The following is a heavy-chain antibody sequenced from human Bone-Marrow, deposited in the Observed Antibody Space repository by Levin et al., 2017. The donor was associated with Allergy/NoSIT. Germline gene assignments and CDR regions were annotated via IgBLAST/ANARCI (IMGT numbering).Heavy chain of an antibody. CDR2: IIPIFGTA. Sequence: SVKVSCKASGGTFSSYAISWVRQAPGQGLEWMGGIIPIFGTANYAQKFQGRVTITADKSTSTAYMELSSLRSEDTAVYYCARILVTIFGVVSGFDPWGQGTLVTVSS. CDR3: ARILVTIFGVVSGFDP. J-gene: IGHJ5*02. V-gene: IGHV1-69*06. CDR1: GGTFSSYA. D-gene: IGHD3-3*01.